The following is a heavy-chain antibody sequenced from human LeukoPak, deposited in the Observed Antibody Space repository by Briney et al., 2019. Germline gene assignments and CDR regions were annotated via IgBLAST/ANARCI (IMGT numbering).Heavy chain of an antibody. J-gene: IGHJ4*02. D-gene: IGHD1-26*01. CDR2: IYHSGST. Sequence: PSETLSLTCAVSGYFISSGYYWGWIRQPPEKGLEWIGSIYHSGSTYYNPSLKSRVTISMDTSKNQFALKLTSVSAADTAVYYCAKIKTESSADPFDNWGQGTLVTVSS. V-gene: IGHV4-38-2*01. CDR1: GYFISSGYY. CDR3: AKIKTESSADPFDN.